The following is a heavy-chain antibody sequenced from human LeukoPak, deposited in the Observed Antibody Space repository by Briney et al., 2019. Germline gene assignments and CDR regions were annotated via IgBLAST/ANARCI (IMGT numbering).Heavy chain of an antibody. CDR1: GFTFSTYA. CDR3: AKTHTSSWYSNDY. Sequence: GSLRLSCAASGFTFSTYAMTWVRQAPGKGLEWVSAILSSGAGTYYADSVKGRFTISRDNSKNTLFLQLNSLRAEDTAVYCCAKTHTSSWYSNDYWGQGTLVTVSS. CDR2: ILSSGAGT. J-gene: IGHJ4*02. V-gene: IGHV3-23*01. D-gene: IGHD6-13*01.